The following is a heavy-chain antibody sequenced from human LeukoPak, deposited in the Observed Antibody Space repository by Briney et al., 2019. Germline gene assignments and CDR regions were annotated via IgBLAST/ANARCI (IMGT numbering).Heavy chain of an antibody. Sequence: SVKVSCKASGGTFSSYAISWVRQAPGQGLEWMGGIIPIFGTANYAQKFQGRVTITADKSTSTAYMELSSLRSEDTAVYYCARGILGYYYDSGGYFSWFDPWGQGTLVTVSS. CDR1: GGTFSSYA. D-gene: IGHD3-22*01. CDR3: ARGILGYYYDSGGYFSWFDP. CDR2: IIPIFGTA. J-gene: IGHJ5*02. V-gene: IGHV1-69*06.